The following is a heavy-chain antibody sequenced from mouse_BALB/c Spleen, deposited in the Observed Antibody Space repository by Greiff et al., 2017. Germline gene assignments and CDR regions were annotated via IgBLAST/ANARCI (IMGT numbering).Heavy chain of an antibody. Sequence: QVQLQQSGPGLVAPSQSLSITCTVSGFSLTSYGVHWVRQPPGKGLEWLGVIWAGGSTNYNSALMSRLSISKDNSKSQVFLKMNSLQTDDTAMYYCAREEGSTMITTDAMDYWGQGTSVTVSS. CDR2: IWAGGST. D-gene: IGHD2-4*01. CDR1: GFSLTSYG. J-gene: IGHJ4*01. V-gene: IGHV2-9*02. CDR3: AREEGSTMITTDAMDY.